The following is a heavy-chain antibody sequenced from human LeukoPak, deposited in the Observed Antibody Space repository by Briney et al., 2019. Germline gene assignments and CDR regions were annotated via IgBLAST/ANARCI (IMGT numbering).Heavy chain of an antibody. CDR2: ISAYNGNT. J-gene: IGHJ4*02. V-gene: IGHV1-18*01. D-gene: IGHD2-15*01. Sequence: ASVKVSCKASGGTFSSYAISWVRQAPGQGLEWMGWISAYNGNTNYAQKLQGRVTMTTDTFTSTAYMELRSLRSDDTAVYYCARVGGRYCSGGSCYTGNDYWGQGTLVTVSS. CDR1: GGTFSSYA. CDR3: ARVGGRYCSGGSCYTGNDY.